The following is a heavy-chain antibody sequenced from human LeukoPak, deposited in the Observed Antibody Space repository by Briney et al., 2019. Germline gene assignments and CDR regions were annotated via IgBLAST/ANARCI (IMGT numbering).Heavy chain of an antibody. CDR1: GYTFTGYY. CDR3: ARDRIDYDILTGYYPTNYFDY. CDR2: INPNSGGT. V-gene: IGHV1-2*02. D-gene: IGHD3-9*01. Sequence: ASVKVSCKASGYTFTGYYMHWVRQAPGQGLEWMGWINPNSGGTNYAQKFQGRVTMTRDTSISTAYMELSRLRSDDTAVYYCARDRIDYDILTGYYPTNYFDYWGQGTLATVSS. J-gene: IGHJ4*02.